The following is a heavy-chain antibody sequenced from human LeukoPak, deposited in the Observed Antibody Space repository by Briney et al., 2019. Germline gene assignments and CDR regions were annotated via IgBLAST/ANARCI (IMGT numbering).Heavy chain of an antibody. J-gene: IGHJ4*02. V-gene: IGHV1-69*04. Sequence: SVKVSCKASGGTFSFFAINWVRQAPGQGLEWMGRIIPIPGMANYAQKFQGRVTITADSSTSTAYMEVSSLRSEDTAVYYCARAVVVARGLMAYFDYWGQGTLVTVSS. CDR2: IIPIPGMA. CDR1: GGTFSFFA. D-gene: IGHD3-10*01. CDR3: ARAVVVARGLMAYFDY.